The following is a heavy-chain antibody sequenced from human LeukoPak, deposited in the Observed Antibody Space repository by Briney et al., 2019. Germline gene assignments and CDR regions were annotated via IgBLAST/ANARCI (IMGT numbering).Heavy chain of an antibody. J-gene: IGHJ4*02. CDR3: AKNNDFDY. CDR2: IKQDGGEK. Sequence: GGSLRLSCAASGFTFSNYWMNWVRQAPGKGLEWVANIKQDGGEKSYVDSVKGRFTISRDNAKNSLHLQMNSLRAEDTALYYCAKNNDFDYWGQGTLVTVSS. CDR1: GFTFSNYW. V-gene: IGHV3-7*03. D-gene: IGHD1-1*01.